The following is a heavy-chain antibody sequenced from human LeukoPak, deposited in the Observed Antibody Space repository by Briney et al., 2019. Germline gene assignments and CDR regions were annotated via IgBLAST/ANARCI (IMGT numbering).Heavy chain of an antibody. V-gene: IGHV3-9*03. CDR1: GFTFSSYA. D-gene: IGHD3-10*01. J-gene: IGHJ6*03. Sequence: PGGSLGLSCAASGFTFSSYAMSWVRQARGKGLEWVSGISWNSGSIGYADSVKGRFTISRDNAKNSLYLQMNSLRAEDMPLYYCAKGIRGEYYYYYMDVWGKGTTVTVSS. CDR3: AKGIRGEYYYYYMDV. CDR2: ISWNSGSI.